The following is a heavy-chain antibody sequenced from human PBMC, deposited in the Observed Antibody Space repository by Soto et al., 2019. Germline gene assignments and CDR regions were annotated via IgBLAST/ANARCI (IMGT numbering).Heavy chain of an antibody. J-gene: IGHJ6*02. V-gene: IGHV3-30-3*01. Sequence: QVQLVESGGGVVQPGRSLRLSCAASGFTFSNYAMYWVRQAPGKGLEWVAVISYDGNNKYYADSVKGRFTISRDNSKNTLYLQMTSLRAEDTAVYYCPRAGCDGGTCYTLVGLRYGMDVWGQGTTVTVSS. CDR1: GFTFSNYA. CDR2: ISYDGNNK. D-gene: IGHD2-15*01. CDR3: PRAGCDGGTCYTLVGLRYGMDV.